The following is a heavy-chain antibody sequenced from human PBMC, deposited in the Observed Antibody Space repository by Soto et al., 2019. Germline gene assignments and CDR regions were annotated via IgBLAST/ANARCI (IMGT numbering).Heavy chain of an antibody. CDR1: GGSFSGYY. V-gene: IGHV4-34*01. D-gene: IGHD3-22*01. CDR2: INHSGST. J-gene: IGHJ4*02. CDR3: ARVPYYYDSSGYWSFDY. Sequence: ETLSLTCAVYGGSFSGYYWSWIRQPPGKGLEWIGEINHSGSTNYNPSLKSRVTISVDTSKNQFSLKLSSVTAADTAVYYCARVPYYYDSSGYWSFDYWGQGTLVTVS.